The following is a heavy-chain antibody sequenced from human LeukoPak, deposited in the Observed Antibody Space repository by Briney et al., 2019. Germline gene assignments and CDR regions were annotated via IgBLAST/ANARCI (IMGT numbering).Heavy chain of an antibody. CDR1: GGTFSSYA. J-gene: IGHJ4*02. V-gene: IGHV1-69*06. D-gene: IGHD3-10*01. CDR3: ARARGIITMVRGVINYFDY. Sequence: SVKVSCKASGGTFSSYAISWVRQAPGQGLEWMGGIIPIFGTANYAQKFQGRVTITADKSTSTAYMELSSLRSEDTAVYYCARARGIITMVRGVINYFDYWGQGTLVTVSS. CDR2: IIPIFGTA.